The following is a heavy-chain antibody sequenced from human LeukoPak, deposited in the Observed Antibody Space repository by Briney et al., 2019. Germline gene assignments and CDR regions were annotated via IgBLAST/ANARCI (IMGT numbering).Heavy chain of an antibody. D-gene: IGHD3-22*01. J-gene: IGHJ5*02. V-gene: IGHV1-2*02. CDR1: GYTFTGYY. CDR2: INPNSGGT. Sequence: ASVKVSCKASGYTFTGYYMHWVRQAPGQGLEWMGWINPNSGGTNYAQKLQGRVTMTTDTSTSTAYMELRSLRSDDTAVYYCARVTSMIVGGFDPWGQGTLVTVSS. CDR3: ARVTSMIVGGFDP.